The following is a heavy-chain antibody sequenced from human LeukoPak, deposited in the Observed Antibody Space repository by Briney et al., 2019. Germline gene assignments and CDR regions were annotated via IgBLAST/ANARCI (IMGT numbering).Heavy chain of an antibody. CDR3: ARDRGLTTYCGGDCFEAEY. CDR2: INTNTGNP. J-gene: IGHJ4*02. V-gene: IGHV7-4-1*02. CDR1: GYTFTSYV. D-gene: IGHD2-21*02. Sequence: ASVKVSCKASGYTFTSYVINWVRQAPGQGLEWMGWINTNTGNPTYAQGFTGRFVFSLDTSVSTAYLQISSLKDEDTAIYYCARDRGLTTYCGGDCFEAEYWGQGTLVTVSS.